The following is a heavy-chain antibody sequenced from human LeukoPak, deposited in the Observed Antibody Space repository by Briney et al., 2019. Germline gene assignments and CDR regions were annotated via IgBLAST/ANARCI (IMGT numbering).Heavy chain of an antibody. D-gene: IGHD3-22*01. CDR1: GGTFSSYA. CDR2: IIPILGIA. CDR3: ARYKMIDAIYYYYGMDV. V-gene: IGHV1-69*04. Sequence: ASVKVSCKASGGTFSSYAISWVRQAPGQGLEWMGRIIPILGIANYAQKFQGRVTITADKSTSTAYMELSSLRSEDTAVYYCARYKMIDAIYYYYGMDVWGQGTTVAVSS. J-gene: IGHJ6*02.